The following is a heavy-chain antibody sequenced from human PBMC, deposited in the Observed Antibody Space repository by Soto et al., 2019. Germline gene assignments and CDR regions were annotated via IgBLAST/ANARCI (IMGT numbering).Heavy chain of an antibody. V-gene: IGHV1-69*02. J-gene: IGHJ3*02. D-gene: IGHD2-2*01. CDR2: IIPILGIA. CDR3: ARVGCSSTSCYLRAFAI. CDR1: GGTFSSYT. Sequence: SVKVSCKASGGTFSSYTISWVRQAPGQGLEWMGRIIPILGIANYAQRFQGRVTITADKSTSTAYMELSSLRSEDTAVYYCARVGCSSTSCYLRAFAIWGQGTMVTVSS.